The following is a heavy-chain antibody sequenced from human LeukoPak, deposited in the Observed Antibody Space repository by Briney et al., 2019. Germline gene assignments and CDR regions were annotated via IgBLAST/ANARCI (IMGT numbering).Heavy chain of an antibody. CDR3: AETSSWYRRHVHY. V-gene: IGHV3-21*01. CDR2: ISSSSSYI. D-gene: IGHD6-13*01. CDR1: GFTFSSYS. J-gene: IGHJ4*02. Sequence: GGSLRLSCAASGFTFSSYSMNWVRQAPGEGLEWVSSISSSSSYIYYADSVKGRFTISRDNAKNSLYLQMNSLRAEDTAVYYCAETSSWYRRHVHYWGQGTRVTVSS.